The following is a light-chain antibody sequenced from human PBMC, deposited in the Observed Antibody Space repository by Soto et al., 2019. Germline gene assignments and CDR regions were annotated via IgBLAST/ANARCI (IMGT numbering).Light chain of an antibody. CDR3: SSYTTDTTLV. CDR2: EVT. J-gene: IGLJ2*01. V-gene: IGLV2-18*02. Sequence: QSALTQPPSVSGSPGQSVTISCTGTSSDVGSYNRVSWYQQPPGTAPKLMIYEVTNRPSGVPDRFSATKSGNTASLTISGLQAEDEADYYCSSYTTDTTLVFGGGTQLTVL. CDR1: SSDVGSYNR.